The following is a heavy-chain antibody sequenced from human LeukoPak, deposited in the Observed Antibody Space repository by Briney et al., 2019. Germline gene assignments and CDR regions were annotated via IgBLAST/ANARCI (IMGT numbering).Heavy chain of an antibody. V-gene: IGHV1-8*01. CDR1: GYTFTSYD. CDR3: ALQGRGDDYDFWSGPPYYYYYMDV. D-gene: IGHD3-3*01. J-gene: IGHJ6*03. Sequence: ASVKVSCKASGYTFTSYDINWVRQATGQGLGGMGWMNPNSGNTGYAQKVQGRVTMTRNTSISTAYMELSSLRSEDTAVYYCALQGRGDDYDFWSGPPYYYYYMDVWGKGTTVTVSS. CDR2: MNPNSGNT.